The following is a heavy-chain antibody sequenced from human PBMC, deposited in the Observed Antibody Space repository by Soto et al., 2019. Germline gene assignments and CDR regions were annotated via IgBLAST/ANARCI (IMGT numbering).Heavy chain of an antibody. CDR3: ARDHTETYYYYGMDV. CDR2: IIPILGIA. Sequence: SVKVSCKASGGTFSSYIICWARQAPGQGLEWMGRIIPILGIANYAQKFQGRVTITADESTSTAYMELSSLRSEDTAVYYCARDHTETYYYYGMDVWGQGTTVTVSS. D-gene: IGHD4-17*01. CDR1: GGTFSSYI. V-gene: IGHV1-69*04. J-gene: IGHJ6*02.